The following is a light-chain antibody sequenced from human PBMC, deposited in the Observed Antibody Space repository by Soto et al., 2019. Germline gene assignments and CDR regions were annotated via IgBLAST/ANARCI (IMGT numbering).Light chain of an antibody. CDR3: CSYAGGYIYH. CDR2: DVT. Sequence: ALTHPRSVSGSPGQSVTISCTGTGNDVGAYNYVSWYQQHPGRPPKLMIYDVTKWPSGVAERFSGSKSGNTASLTISGLQAEDEADYFCCSYAGGYIYHFGTGTKVTVL. CDR1: GNDVGAYNY. J-gene: IGLJ1*01. V-gene: IGLV2-11*01.